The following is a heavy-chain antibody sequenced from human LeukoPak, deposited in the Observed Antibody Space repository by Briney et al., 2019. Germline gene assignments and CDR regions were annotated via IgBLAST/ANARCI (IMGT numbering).Heavy chain of an antibody. V-gene: IGHV3-20*04. D-gene: IGHD6-25*01. J-gene: IGHJ5*02. Sequence: GGSLRLSCTVSGFTFEDYGMNWVRQVPGKEPEWVSGLNWNGGGRRYADSVKGRFIISRDNAKGVLYLQLNDLRVEDTALYYCGRGGGPKRRFLFGPLGQGTLVTVSS. CDR2: LNWNGGGR. CDR1: GFTFEDYG. CDR3: GRGGGPKRRFLFGP.